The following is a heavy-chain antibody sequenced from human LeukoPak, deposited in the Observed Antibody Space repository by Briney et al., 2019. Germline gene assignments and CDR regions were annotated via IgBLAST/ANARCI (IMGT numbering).Heavy chain of an antibody. CDR3: ARDSYNWNALGKAFDV. D-gene: IGHD1-1*01. J-gene: IGHJ3*01. CDR1: GGTFSSYA. CDR2: IIPLFGTS. V-gene: IGHV1-69*13. Sequence: SVKVSCKASGGTFSSYAINWVRQAPGQGLEWMGGIIPLFGTSNYAQRFQARVTITADESTSTAYMELSSLRSEDTAVYYCARDSYNWNALGKAFDVWGQGTMVTVSS.